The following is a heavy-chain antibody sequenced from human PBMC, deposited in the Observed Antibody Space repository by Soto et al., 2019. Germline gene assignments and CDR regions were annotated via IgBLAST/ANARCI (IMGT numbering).Heavy chain of an antibody. Sequence: SETLSLTCTVSGGSISSGGYYWSWIRQHPGKGLEWIGYIYYSGSTYYNPSLKSRVTISVDTSKNQFSLKLSSVTAADTAVYYCARGSINEDGWFDPWGQGTLVTVSS. CDR2: IYYSGST. CDR3: ARGSINEDGWFDP. V-gene: IGHV4-31*03. D-gene: IGHD6-6*01. CDR1: GGSISSGGYY. J-gene: IGHJ5*02.